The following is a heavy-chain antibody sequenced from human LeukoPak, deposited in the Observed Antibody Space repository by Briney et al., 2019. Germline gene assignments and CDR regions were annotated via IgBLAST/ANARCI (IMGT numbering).Heavy chain of an antibody. CDR3: AREALGSGWYDDAFDI. Sequence: GGSLRLSCVVSGFTFSNYSMNWVRQAPGKGLEYVSAISSNGGSTYYANSVKGRFTISRDNSKNTLYLQMGSLRAEDMAVYYCAREALGSGWYDDAFDIWGQGTMVTVSS. D-gene: IGHD6-19*01. CDR1: GFTFSNYS. CDR2: ISSNGGST. J-gene: IGHJ3*02. V-gene: IGHV3-64*01.